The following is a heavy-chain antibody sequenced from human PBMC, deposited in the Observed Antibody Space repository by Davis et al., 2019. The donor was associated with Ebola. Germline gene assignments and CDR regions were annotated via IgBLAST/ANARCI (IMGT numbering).Heavy chain of an antibody. CDR1: GFTFSRYG. V-gene: IGHV3-33*01. Sequence: GESLKISCAASGFTFSRYGMHWVRQAPGKGLEWMALIWHDGSNTYYADSVKGRFTISRDNAKNTLYLLVSSLRAEDTAMYYCARDPLLSWEYYFDCWGQGTLVTVSS. CDR3: ARDPLLSWEYYFDC. D-gene: IGHD2-2*01. J-gene: IGHJ4*02. CDR2: IWHDGSNT.